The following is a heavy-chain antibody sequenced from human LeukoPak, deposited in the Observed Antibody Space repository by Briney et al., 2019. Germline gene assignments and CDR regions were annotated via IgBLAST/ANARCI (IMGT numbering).Heavy chain of an antibody. D-gene: IGHD3-22*01. V-gene: IGHV4-30-4*08. CDR2: IYYSGST. CDR1: GGSISSGDYY. J-gene: IGHJ4*02. Sequence: SETLSLTCTVSGGSISSGDYYWSWIRQPPGKGLEWIGYIYYSGSTYYNPSLKSRVTISVDTSKHQSSLKLSSVTAADTAVYYCASYYYDSSGYYPAWDWGQGTLVTVSS. CDR3: ASYYYDSSGYYPAWD.